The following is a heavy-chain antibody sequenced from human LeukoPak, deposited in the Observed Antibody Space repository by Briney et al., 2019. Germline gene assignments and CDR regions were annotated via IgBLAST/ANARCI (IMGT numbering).Heavy chain of an antibody. D-gene: IGHD2-15*01. CDR1: GYSFTSYW. Sequence: GESLKISCKVSGYSFTSYWIGWVRQMPGKGLDWMGIIYPADSDTKYSPSFQGQVTISADKSISTSYVQWSSLKASDTATYYCARQSDSDSPFDYWGQGTLVTVSS. V-gene: IGHV5-51*01. CDR3: ARQSDSDSPFDY. J-gene: IGHJ4*02. CDR2: IYPADSDT.